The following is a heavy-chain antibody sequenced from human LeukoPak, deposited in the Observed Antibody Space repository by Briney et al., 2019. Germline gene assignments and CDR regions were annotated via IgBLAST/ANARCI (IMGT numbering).Heavy chain of an antibody. CDR2: INHSGST. Sequence: SETLSLTYAVYGGSFSGYYWSWIRQPPGKGLEWIGEINHSGSTNYNPPLKSRVTISVDTSKNQFSLKLSSVTAADTAVYYCARSGAIWFGDFDIWGQGTMVTVSS. CDR3: ARSGAIWFGDFDI. J-gene: IGHJ3*02. D-gene: IGHD3-10*01. V-gene: IGHV4-34*01. CDR1: GGSFSGYY.